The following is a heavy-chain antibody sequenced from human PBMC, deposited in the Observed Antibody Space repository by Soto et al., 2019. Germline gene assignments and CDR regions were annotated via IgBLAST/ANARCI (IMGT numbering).Heavy chain of an antibody. V-gene: IGHV3-48*01. CDR3: AVDFYYMDV. J-gene: IGHJ6*03. CDR2: ISSGSSTI. Sequence: EVQLVESGGGLVQPGGYLRLSCAASGISFSTYAMNWFRQAPGKGLEWVSYISSGSSTIYYAESVKGRFTISRDNAKKSLFLQMNSMRAEDTAVYFCAVDFYYMDVWGKGTTVSVSS. CDR1: GISFSTYA.